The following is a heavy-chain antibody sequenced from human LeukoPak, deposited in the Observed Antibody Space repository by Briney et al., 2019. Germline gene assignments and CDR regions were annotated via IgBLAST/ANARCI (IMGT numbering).Heavy chain of an antibody. CDR1: GGTFSSYA. Sequence: SVKVSCKASGGTFSSYAISWVRQAPGQGLEWMGRIIPILGIANYAQKFQGRVTITADKSTSTAYMELSSLRSEDTAVYYCARDSGSYVFDYWGQGTLVTVSS. CDR2: IIPILGIA. D-gene: IGHD1-26*01. CDR3: ARDSGSYVFDY. J-gene: IGHJ4*02. V-gene: IGHV1-69*04.